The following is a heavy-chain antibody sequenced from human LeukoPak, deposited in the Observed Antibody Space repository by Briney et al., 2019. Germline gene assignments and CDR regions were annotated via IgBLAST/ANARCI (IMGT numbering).Heavy chain of an antibody. CDR3: ATLSSGYTDAIDY. CDR2: IFYSGST. Sequence: SETLSLTCTVSSGSISTSNYYWGWVRQPPGKALEWIGNIFYSGSTYYSPSLKSRVTISVDTSKNQFSLKLSSVTAADTAVYYCATLSSGYTDAIDYWGQGTLVTVSS. CDR1: SGSISTSNYY. J-gene: IGHJ4*02. V-gene: IGHV4-39*07. D-gene: IGHD3-22*01.